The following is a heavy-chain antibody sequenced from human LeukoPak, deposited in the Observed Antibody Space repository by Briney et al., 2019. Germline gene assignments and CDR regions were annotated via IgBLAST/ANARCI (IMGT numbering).Heavy chain of an antibody. D-gene: IGHD1-26*01. CDR3: AMWELGAFDI. V-gene: IGHV3-64*01. CDR2: ISSNGGST. Sequence: GGSLRLSCAASGFTFSSYAMHWVRQAPGKGLEYVSAISSNGGSTYYANSVKGRFTIPRDNSKNTLYLQMGSLRAEDMAVYYCAMWELGAFDIWGQGTMVTVSS. J-gene: IGHJ3*02. CDR1: GFTFSSYA.